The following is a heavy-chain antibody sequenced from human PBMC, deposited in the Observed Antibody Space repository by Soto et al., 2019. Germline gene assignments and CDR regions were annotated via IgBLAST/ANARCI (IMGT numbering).Heavy chain of an antibody. V-gene: IGHV4-38-2*01. Sequence: SETLSITYAVSSYSIRSGYFWGWVRQPPGKGLEWIGSISHSGSTYYNPPLKSRVTISVDTSKNQFSLKLSSVTAADTAVYYCARVAYYDSSGYYYYFDYWGQGTLVTVSS. J-gene: IGHJ4*02. CDR1: SYSIRSGYF. CDR2: ISHSGST. D-gene: IGHD3-22*01. CDR3: ARVAYYDSSGYYYYFDY.